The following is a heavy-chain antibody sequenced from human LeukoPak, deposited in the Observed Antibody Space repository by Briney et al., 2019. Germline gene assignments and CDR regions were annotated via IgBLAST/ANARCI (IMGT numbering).Heavy chain of an antibody. CDR3: ARDLNGPGY. V-gene: IGHV3-74*01. CDR1: GFTFSNYW. Sequence: GGSLRLSCAASGFTFSNYWMHWVRQAPGEGLVWVSRISGDGSRTDYADSVKGRFTISRDNAKNTLILQMNSLRTEDTAVYYCARDLNGPGYWGQGALVTVSS. J-gene: IGHJ4*02. D-gene: IGHD6-13*01. CDR2: ISGDGSRT.